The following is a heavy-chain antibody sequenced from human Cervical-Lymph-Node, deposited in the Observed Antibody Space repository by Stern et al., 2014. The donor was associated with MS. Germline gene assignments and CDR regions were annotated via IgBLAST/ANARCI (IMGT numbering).Heavy chain of an antibody. D-gene: IGHD6-13*01. V-gene: IGHV3-30*18. J-gene: IGHJ4*02. CDR3: ANRGDIAAAPHY. CDR2: ISYDGSNK. CDR1: GFTFSSYG. Sequence: VQLVESGGGVVQPGRSLRLSCAASGFTFSSYGMHWVRQAPGKGLEWVAVISYDGSNKYYADSVKGRFTISRDNSKNTLYLQMNSLRAEDTAVYYCANRGDIAAAPHYWGQGTLVTVSS.